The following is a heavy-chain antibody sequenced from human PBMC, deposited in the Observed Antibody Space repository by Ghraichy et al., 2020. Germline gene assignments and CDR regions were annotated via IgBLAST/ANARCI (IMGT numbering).Heavy chain of an antibody. CDR1: GYTFTSYG. D-gene: IGHD1-14*01. CDR2: ISAYNGNT. J-gene: IGHJ4*02. CDR3: ARDIWFRRRITGTTTSEPYYFDY. V-gene: IGHV1-18*01. Sequence: ASVKVSCKASGYTFTSYGISWVRQAPGQGLEWMGWISAYNGNTNYAQKLQGRVTMTTDTSTSTAYMELRSLRSDDTAVYYCARDIWFRRRITGTTTSEPYYFDYWGQGTLVTVSS.